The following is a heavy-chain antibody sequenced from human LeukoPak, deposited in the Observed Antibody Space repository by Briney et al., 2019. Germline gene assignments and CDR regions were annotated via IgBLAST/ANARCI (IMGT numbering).Heavy chain of an antibody. Sequence: GASVKVPCKASGYTFTSYYMHWVRQAPGQGLEWMGIINPSGGSTSYAQKFQGRVTMTRDMSTSTVYMELSSLRSEDTAVYYCASPGTGSGYYLYYWGQGTLVTVSS. J-gene: IGHJ4*02. CDR2: INPSGGST. CDR3: ASPGTGSGYYLYY. V-gene: IGHV1-46*01. CDR1: GYTFTSYY. D-gene: IGHD3-22*01.